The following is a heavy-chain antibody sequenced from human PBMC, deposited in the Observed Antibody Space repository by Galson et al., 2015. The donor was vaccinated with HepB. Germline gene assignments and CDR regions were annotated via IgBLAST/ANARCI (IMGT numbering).Heavy chain of an antibody. D-gene: IGHD2-2*03. V-gene: IGHV3-11*01. CDR3: ARNWMDWFDP. CDR1: GFTFSDYY. J-gene: IGHJ5*02. Sequence: SLRLSCAASGFTFSDYYMSWIRQAPGKGLEWVSYISSSGSNIYYADYVKGRLTIPRDKAKKSLSLQMNSLRAEDTAVYYCARNWMDWFDPWGQGTLVTVSS. CDR2: ISSSGSNI.